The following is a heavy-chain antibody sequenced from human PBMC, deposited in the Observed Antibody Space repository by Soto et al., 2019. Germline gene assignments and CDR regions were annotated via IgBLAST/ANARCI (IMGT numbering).Heavy chain of an antibody. CDR1: GGPFSGYY. J-gene: IGHJ4*02. CDR2: MNHSGST. Sequence: PSETLSLTCVVYGGPFSGYYWSWIRQPPGKGLEWIAEMNHSGSTNYNPSLMSRATISVDTSKNQFSLKLSSVTAADTAVYYCARGFGDGYNRYYFDYWGQGTVVTVSS. V-gene: IGHV4-34*01. D-gene: IGHD5-12*01. CDR3: ARGFGDGYNRYYFDY.